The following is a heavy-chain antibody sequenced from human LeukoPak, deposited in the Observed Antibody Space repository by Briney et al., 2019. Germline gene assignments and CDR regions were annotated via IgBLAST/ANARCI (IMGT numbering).Heavy chain of an antibody. Sequence: PSETLSLTCTVSGGSISSGGYYWSWIRQHPGKGLEWIGYIYYSGSTYYNPSLKSRVTISVDTSKNQFSLKLSSVTAADTAVYYCASLANWGSPVDYWGQGTLVTVSS. V-gene: IGHV4-31*03. D-gene: IGHD7-27*01. J-gene: IGHJ4*02. CDR3: ASLANWGSPVDY. CDR1: GGSISSGGYY. CDR2: IYYSGST.